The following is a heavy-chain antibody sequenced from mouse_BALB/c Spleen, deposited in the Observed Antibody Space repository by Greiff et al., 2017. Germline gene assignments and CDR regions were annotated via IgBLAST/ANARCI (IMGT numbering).Heavy chain of an antibody. V-gene: IGHV1S34*01. Sequence: LVKTGASVKISCKASGYSFTGYYMHWVKQSHGKSLEWIGYISCYNGATSYNQKFKGKPTFTVDTSSSTAYMQFNSLTSEDSAVYYCARFFDYYAMDYWGQGTSVTVSS. CDR1: GYSFTGYY. J-gene: IGHJ4*01. CDR2: ISCYNGAT. CDR3: ARFFDYYAMDY.